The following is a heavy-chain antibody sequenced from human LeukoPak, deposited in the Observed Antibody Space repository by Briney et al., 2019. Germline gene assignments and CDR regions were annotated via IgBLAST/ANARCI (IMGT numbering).Heavy chain of an antibody. CDR2: ISSSGSTI. J-gene: IGHJ4*02. D-gene: IGHD2-21*01. CDR3: ASVRDHIVPD. Sequence: GGSLRLSCAASGFTFSDYCMSWIRQAPGKGLEWVSYISSSGSTIYYADSVKGRFTISRGNAKNSLYLQMNSLRAEDTAVYYCASVRDHIVPDWGQGTLVTVSS. V-gene: IGHV3-11*04. CDR1: GFTFSDYC.